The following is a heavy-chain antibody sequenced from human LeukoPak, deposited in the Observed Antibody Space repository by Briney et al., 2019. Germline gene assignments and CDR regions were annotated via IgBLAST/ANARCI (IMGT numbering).Heavy chain of an antibody. Sequence: SETLSLTCTVSGGSISTSSYYWGWVRQPPGKGLEWIGSIYYSGSTYYNPSLKSRVTISVDTSKNQFSLKLSSVTAADTAVYYCAREGVYDSNGYYYDHWGQGTPVTVSS. CDR3: AREGVYDSNGYYYDH. D-gene: IGHD3-22*01. V-gene: IGHV4-39*07. CDR1: GGSISTSSYY. CDR2: IYYSGST. J-gene: IGHJ4*02.